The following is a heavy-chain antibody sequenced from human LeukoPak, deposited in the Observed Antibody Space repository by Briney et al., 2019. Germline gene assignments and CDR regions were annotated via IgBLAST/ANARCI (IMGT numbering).Heavy chain of an antibody. D-gene: IGHD3-22*01. Sequence: SETLSLTCAVYGGSFSGYYRSWIRQPPGKGLEWIGEINHSGSTNYNPSLKSRVTISVDTSKNQFSLKLSSVTAADTAVYYCARSSQARDYDSSGYLTWFDPWGQGTLVTVSS. V-gene: IGHV4-34*01. CDR2: INHSGST. CDR3: ARSSQARDYDSSGYLTWFDP. J-gene: IGHJ5*02. CDR1: GGSFSGYY.